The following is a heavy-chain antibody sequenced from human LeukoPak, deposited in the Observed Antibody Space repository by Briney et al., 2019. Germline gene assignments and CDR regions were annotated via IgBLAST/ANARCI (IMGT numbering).Heavy chain of an antibody. CDR1: GYSFSNYW. CDR2: IYPGDSET. Sequence: GESLKISCKGSGYSFSNYWIAWVRQMPEKGLEWMGIIYPGDSETRYSPSFRGQVTISADKSISTAYLQWSSLKASDTAIYYCARLGGYRNYVVKNNWFDPWGQGTLVTVSS. CDR3: ARLGGYRNYVVKNNWFDP. D-gene: IGHD4-11*01. J-gene: IGHJ5*02. V-gene: IGHV5-51*01.